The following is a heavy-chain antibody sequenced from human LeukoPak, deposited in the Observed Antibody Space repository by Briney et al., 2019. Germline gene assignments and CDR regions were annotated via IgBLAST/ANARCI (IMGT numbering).Heavy chain of an antibody. CDR2: IYSGGST. CDR3: AKDRYYGSGSYYNEPEYFQH. D-gene: IGHD3-10*01. Sequence: GGSLRLSCAASGFIVSSNYMTWVRQAPGKGLEWVSVIYSGGSTYYADSVKGRFTISRDNSKNTLYLQMNSLRAEDTAVYYCAKDRYYGSGSYYNEPEYFQHWGQGTLVTVSS. V-gene: IGHV3-53*01. J-gene: IGHJ1*01. CDR1: GFIVSSNY.